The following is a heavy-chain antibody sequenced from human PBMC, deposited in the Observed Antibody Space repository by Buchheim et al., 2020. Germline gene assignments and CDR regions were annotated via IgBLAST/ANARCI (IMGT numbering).Heavy chain of an antibody. V-gene: IGHV3-30*18. Sequence: QAQLVESAGGVVQSGRSLRLSCAASGFTFSSYGMHWVRQAPGKGLEWVAVISYDGSNEYYADSVKGRFTISRDNLKNTVYLQMNSLRAEDTAVYYCAKEEQLWSVGSYYFDYWGQGT. CDR1: GFTFSSYG. CDR3: AKEEQLWSVGSYYFDY. D-gene: IGHD5-18*01. CDR2: ISYDGSNE. J-gene: IGHJ4*02.